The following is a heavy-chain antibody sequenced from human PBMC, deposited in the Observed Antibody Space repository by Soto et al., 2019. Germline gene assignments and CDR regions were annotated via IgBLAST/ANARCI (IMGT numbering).Heavy chain of an antibody. CDR1: GGSISSGDYY. D-gene: IGHD3-10*01. CDR3: ARRSVGYGSGIGWFNP. CDR2: IYYSGST. Sequence: PSETLSLTCTVSGGSISSGDYYWSWIRQPPGKGLEWIGYIYYSGSTYYNPSLKSRVTISVDTSKNQFSLKLSSVIAADTAVYYCARRSVGYGSGIGWFNPWGQGTLVTVSS. J-gene: IGHJ5*02. V-gene: IGHV4-30-4*01.